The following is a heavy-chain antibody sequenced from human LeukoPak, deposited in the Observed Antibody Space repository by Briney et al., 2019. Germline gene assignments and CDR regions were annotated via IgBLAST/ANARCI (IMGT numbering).Heavy chain of an antibody. V-gene: IGHV3-30*04. CDR3: AREASGAFDY. Sequence: GGSLRLSCAASGFTFSSYAMHWVRQAPGKGLEWVAVISYDGSNKYYADSVKGRFTISRDNSKSTLYLQMNSLRAEDTAVYYCAREASGAFDYWGQGTLVTVSS. J-gene: IGHJ4*02. D-gene: IGHD4/OR15-4a*01. CDR2: ISYDGSNK. CDR1: GFTFSSYA.